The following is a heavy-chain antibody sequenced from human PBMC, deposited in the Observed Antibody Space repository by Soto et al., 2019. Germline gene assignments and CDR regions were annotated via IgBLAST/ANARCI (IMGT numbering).Heavy chain of an antibody. J-gene: IGHJ6*02. V-gene: IGHV3-48*02. D-gene: IGHD3-3*01. Sequence: GGSLRLSCAASGFIFSTYSMNWVRQAPGKGLEWVSYISTSTSTIYYADSVKGRFTISRDNAKNSLYLQMNSLRDEDTAVYFCARDGRARSAYPSPYYYFSAMEVWGQETTVTVSS. CDR3: ARDGRARSAYPSPYYYFSAMEV. CDR2: ISTSTSTI. CDR1: GFIFSTYS.